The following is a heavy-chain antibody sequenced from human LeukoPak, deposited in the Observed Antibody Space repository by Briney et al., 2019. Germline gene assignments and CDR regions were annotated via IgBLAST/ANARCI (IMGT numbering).Heavy chain of an antibody. V-gene: IGHV3-11*01. Sequence: GGSLRLSCAASGFTFSDYYMSWIRQAPGKGLEWVSYISSSGSTIYYADSVKGRFTIPRDNAKNSLYLQMNSLRAEDTAVYYCARDRRPIHYERFFDYWGQGTLVTVSS. J-gene: IGHJ4*02. D-gene: IGHD4-17*01. CDR1: GFTFSDYY. CDR2: ISSSGSTI. CDR3: ARDRRPIHYERFFDY.